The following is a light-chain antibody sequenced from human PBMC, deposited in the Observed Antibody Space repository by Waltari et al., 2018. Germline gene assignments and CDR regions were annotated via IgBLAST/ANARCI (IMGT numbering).Light chain of an antibody. V-gene: IGLV3-21*04. CDR3: QVWDTGSASGI. J-gene: IGLJ2*01. Sequence: SYVLTQLPSVSVAPGRTASITCGGNNIGTYSVHWYQQKPGQAPVLVIFDDSARPSGIPERFSGSNSRNTATLTISRVEAGDEADYYCQVWDTGSASGIFGGGTKMTVL. CDR1: NIGTYS. CDR2: DDS.